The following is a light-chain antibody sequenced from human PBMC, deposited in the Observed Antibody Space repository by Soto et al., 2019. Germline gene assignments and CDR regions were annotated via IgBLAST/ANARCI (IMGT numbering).Light chain of an antibody. J-gene: IGLJ1*01. CDR3: SSYAGSNNIV. CDR2: EVT. V-gene: IGLV2-8*01. Sequence: QSALTQPPSASGSPGRSVTISCTGASSDVGGYNFVSWYQQHPGKAPKLLIYEVTKRPSGVPDRFSGSRSGNTASLTVSGLQAEDEADYYCSSYAGSNNIVFGTGPKVTVL. CDR1: SSDVGGYNF.